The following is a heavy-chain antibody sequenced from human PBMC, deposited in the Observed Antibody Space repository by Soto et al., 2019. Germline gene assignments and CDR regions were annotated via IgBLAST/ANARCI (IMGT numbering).Heavy chain of an antibody. CDR2: ISNSFSDGNT. CDR3: AKVFSPEGGNYFDH. CDR1: GFTVNSNY. Sequence: GGSLRLSCAASGFTVNSNYMNWVRQAPGKGLEWVSAISNSFSDGNTHYADSVKGRFTISRDNDKNTVFLEIDSLRAEDTAVYYCAKVFSPEGGNYFDHWGPGTLVTVSS. V-gene: IGHV3-23*01. J-gene: IGHJ4*02.